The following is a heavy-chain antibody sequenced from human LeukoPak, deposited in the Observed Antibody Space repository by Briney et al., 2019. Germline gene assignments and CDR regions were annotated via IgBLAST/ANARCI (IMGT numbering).Heavy chain of an antibody. Sequence: SETLSLTCTVSGYSISSGYYWGWIRQPPGKGLEWIGSIYYSGSTYYNPSLKSRVTISVDTSKNQFSLKLSSVTAADTAVYYCAREDNYFDYWGQGTLVTVSS. CDR3: AREDNYFDY. CDR1: GYSISSGYY. V-gene: IGHV4-38-2*02. CDR2: IYYSGST. J-gene: IGHJ4*02.